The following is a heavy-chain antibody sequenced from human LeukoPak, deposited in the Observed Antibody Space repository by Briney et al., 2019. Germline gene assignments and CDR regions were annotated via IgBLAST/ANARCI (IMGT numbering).Heavy chain of an antibody. CDR1: GFTFSSYW. Sequence: PGGSLRLSCAASGFTFSSYWMSWVRQAPGKGLEWVANIKQDGSEKYYVDSVKGRFTISRDNAKNSLYLQMNSLRAEDTAVYYCARDLDSYCSGGSCYSDYWGQGTLVTVSS. V-gene: IGHV3-7*01. J-gene: IGHJ4*02. CDR3: ARDLDSYCSGGSCYSDY. D-gene: IGHD2-15*01. CDR2: IKQDGSEK.